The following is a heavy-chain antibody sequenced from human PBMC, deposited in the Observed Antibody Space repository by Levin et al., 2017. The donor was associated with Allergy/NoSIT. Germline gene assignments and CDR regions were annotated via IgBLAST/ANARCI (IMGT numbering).Heavy chain of an antibody. CDR3: ASRYCSSTSCYADDAFDI. CDR2: IDPSDSYT. J-gene: IGHJ3*02. V-gene: IGHV5-10-1*01. D-gene: IGHD2-2*01. Sequence: ASVKVSCKGSGYSFTSYWISWVRQMPGKGLEWMGRIDPSDSYTNYSPSFQGHVTISADKSISTAYLQWSSLKASDTAMYYCASRYCSSTSCYADDAFDIWGQGTMVTVSS. CDR1: GYSFTSYW.